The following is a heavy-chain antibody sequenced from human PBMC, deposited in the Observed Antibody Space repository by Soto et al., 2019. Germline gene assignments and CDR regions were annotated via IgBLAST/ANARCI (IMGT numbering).Heavy chain of an antibody. CDR2: IYYSGST. Sequence: PSETLSLTCTVSGGSISSGGYYWSWIRQHPGKGLEWIGYIYYSGSTYYNPSLKSRVTISVDTSKNQFSLKLSSVTAADTAVYYCARDRDSPPYYYDSSKAGGDAFDIWGQGTTVTVSS. D-gene: IGHD3-22*01. CDR1: GGSISSGGYY. CDR3: ARDRDSPPYYYDSSKAGGDAFDI. J-gene: IGHJ3*02. V-gene: IGHV4-31*03.